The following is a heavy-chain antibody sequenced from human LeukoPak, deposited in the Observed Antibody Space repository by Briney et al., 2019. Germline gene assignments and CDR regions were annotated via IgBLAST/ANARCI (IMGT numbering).Heavy chain of an antibody. CDR1: GVTFSSCA. CDR2: ISGSGGST. V-gene: IGHV3-23*01. D-gene: IGHD1-1*01. CDR3: AKVTPPPRMEDS. J-gene: IGHJ4*02. Sequence: GGSLRLSCAASGVTFSSCAMSWARQAPGKGLEWVSAISGSGGSTYYADSVKGRFTISRDNSKNTLYLQMNSLRAEDTAVYYCAKVTPPPRMEDSWGQGTLVTVSS.